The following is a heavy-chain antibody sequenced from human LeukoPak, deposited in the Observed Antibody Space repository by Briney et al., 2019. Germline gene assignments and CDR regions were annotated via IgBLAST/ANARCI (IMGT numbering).Heavy chain of an antibody. V-gene: IGHV1-69*05. CDR1: GGTFSSYA. CDR3: AREVMKHYYDSSGYLQHDAFDI. D-gene: IGHD3-22*01. Sequence: ASVKVSCKASGGTFSSYAISWVRQAPGQGLEWMGGIIPIFGTANYAQKFQGRVTITTDESTSTAYMELSSLRYEDTAVYYCAREVMKHYYDSSGYLQHDAFDIWGQGTMVTVSS. J-gene: IGHJ3*02. CDR2: IIPIFGTA.